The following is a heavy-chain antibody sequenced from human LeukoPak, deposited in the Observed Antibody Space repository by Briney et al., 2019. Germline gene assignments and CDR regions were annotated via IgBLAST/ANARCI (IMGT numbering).Heavy chain of an antibody. CDR3: ATHWGYSSTWQTFDY. J-gene: IGHJ4*02. Sequence: GGSLRLSCAASGFTFSSYLMHWVRQAPGKGLVWVSRINSDGTGTSYADSVKGRFTISRDNAKNTLYLQMNSLRAEDTAVYYCATHWGYSSTWQTFDYWGQGTLVTVSS. D-gene: IGHD6-13*01. V-gene: IGHV3-74*01. CDR2: INSDGTGT. CDR1: GFTFSSYL.